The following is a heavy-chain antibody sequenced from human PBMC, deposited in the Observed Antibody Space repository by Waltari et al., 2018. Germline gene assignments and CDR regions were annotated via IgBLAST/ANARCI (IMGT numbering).Heavy chain of an antibody. Sequence: QVQLQESGPGLVKPSETLSLTCTVSGGSISSYYWSWIRQPPGQGLEWIGYIYYSGSTNYNPSLKSRVTISVDTSKNQFSLKLSSVTAADTAVYYCAGSSIAARLLRGYYYYYMDVWGKGTTVTVSS. D-gene: IGHD6-6*01. J-gene: IGHJ6*03. CDR2: IYYSGST. V-gene: IGHV4-59*01. CDR1: GGSISSYY. CDR3: AGSSIAARLLRGYYYYYMDV.